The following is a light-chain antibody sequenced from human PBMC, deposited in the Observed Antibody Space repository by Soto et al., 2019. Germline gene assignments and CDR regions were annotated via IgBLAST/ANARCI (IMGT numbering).Light chain of an antibody. J-gene: IGKJ1*01. CDR1: QSIGNH. Sequence: DIQMTQSPFSMSASVGDRVTITCRASQSIGNHLNWYRQKPGKPPDLLIYAASSLHSGVPSRFSGSGSGTDFTLTISSLQPEDFATFYCQQSYSSWTFGQGTKVDIK. CDR2: AAS. CDR3: QQSYSSWT. V-gene: IGKV1-39*01.